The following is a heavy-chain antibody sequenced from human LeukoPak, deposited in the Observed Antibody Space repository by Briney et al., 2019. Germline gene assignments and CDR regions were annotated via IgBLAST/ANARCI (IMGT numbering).Heavy chain of an antibody. J-gene: IGHJ4*02. Sequence: GASVKVSCKASGSTFTSYYMHLVRQAPGQGLEWMGIINPSGGSTSYAQKFQGRVTMTRDTSTSTVYMELSSLRSEDTAVYYCARIRIVGATEFDYWGQGTLVTVSS. CDR2: INPSGGST. V-gene: IGHV1-46*01. D-gene: IGHD1-26*01. CDR3: ARIRIVGATEFDY. CDR1: GSTFTSYY.